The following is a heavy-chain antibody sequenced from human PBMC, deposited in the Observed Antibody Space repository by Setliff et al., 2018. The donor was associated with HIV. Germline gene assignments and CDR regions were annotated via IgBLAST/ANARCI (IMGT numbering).Heavy chain of an antibody. CDR3: ARGPQSYVDVVPTIGRYYFDY. J-gene: IGHJ4*02. D-gene: IGHD5-12*01. Sequence: ASVKVSCKASGFTFTGYDLHWVRQAPGQGLEWMGWINPHSGGTNYAQNFHGRVTMTRDPSISTAYMELCRLRSDATAVFYCARGPQSYVDVVPTIGRYYFDYSGQGTLVTVS. V-gene: IGHV1-2*02. CDR2: INPHSGGT. CDR1: GFTFTGYD.